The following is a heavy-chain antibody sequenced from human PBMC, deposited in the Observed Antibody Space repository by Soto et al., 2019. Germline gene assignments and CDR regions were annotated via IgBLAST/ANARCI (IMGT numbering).Heavy chain of an antibody. CDR1: GFTFSSYA. CDR3: AKGCEFMGTHYGMDV. D-gene: IGHD3-10*01. Sequence: GGSLRLSCAASGFTFSSYAMSWVRQAPGKGLEWVSAISGSGGSTYYADSVKGRFTISRDNSKNTLYLQMNSLRAEDTAVYYCAKGCEFMGTHYGMDVWGQGTTVTVSS. J-gene: IGHJ6*02. V-gene: IGHV3-23*01. CDR2: ISGSGGST.